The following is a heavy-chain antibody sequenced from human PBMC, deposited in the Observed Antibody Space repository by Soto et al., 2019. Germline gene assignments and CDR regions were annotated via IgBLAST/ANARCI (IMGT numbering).Heavy chain of an antibody. D-gene: IGHD5-12*01. V-gene: IGHV4-34*01. CDR1: GGSFSGYY. J-gene: IGHJ5*02. CDR3: AREGGYANRNWFDP. Sequence: SETLSLTCAVYGGSFSGYYWSWIRQPPGKGLEWIGEINHSGSTNYNPSLKSRVTISVDTSKNQFSLKLSSVTAADTAVYYCAREGGYANRNWFDPWGQGTLVTVSS. CDR2: INHSGST.